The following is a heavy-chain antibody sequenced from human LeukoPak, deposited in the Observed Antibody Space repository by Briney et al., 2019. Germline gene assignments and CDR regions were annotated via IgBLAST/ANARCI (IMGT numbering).Heavy chain of an antibody. V-gene: IGHV3-23*01. CDR2: ISGSGGST. CDR1: GFTFSSYA. D-gene: IGHD3-22*01. CDR3: AEGGDYYDSSGPFDI. Sequence: PGGSLRLSCAASGFTFSSYAMSWVRQAPGKGLEWVSAISGSGGSTYYADSVKGRFTISRDNSKNTLYLQMNSLRAEDTAVYYCAEGGDYYDSSGPFDIWGQGTMVTVSS. J-gene: IGHJ3*02.